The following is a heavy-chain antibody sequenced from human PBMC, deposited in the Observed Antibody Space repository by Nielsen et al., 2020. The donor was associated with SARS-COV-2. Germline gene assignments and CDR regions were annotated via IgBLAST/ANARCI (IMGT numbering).Heavy chain of an antibody. CDR2: ISGSGGNT. CDR3: AKGSGTSPYYFDY. Sequence: GESLKISCAASGFTFSSYAMTWVRQAPGKGLEWVSVISGSGGNTYYAGSVKGRFTISRDNSKNTLYLQMNSLRAEDTAVYYCAKGSGTSPYYFDYWGQGTLVTVSS. CDR1: GFTFSSYA. V-gene: IGHV3-23*01. D-gene: IGHD1-26*01. J-gene: IGHJ4*02.